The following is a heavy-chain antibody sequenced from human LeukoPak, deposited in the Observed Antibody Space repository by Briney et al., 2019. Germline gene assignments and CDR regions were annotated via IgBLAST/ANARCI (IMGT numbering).Heavy chain of an antibody. CDR1: GFTFSNYG. CDR2: IWYDERNK. CDR3: AKLGMVRGEGY. Sequence: PGGSLRLSCAASGFTFSNYGMHWVRQAPGKGLEWVAVIWYDERNKYYADSVKGRFTISRDNSKNTLYLQMNSLRADDTAVYYCAKLGMVRGEGYWGQGTLVTVST. V-gene: IGHV3-33*06. D-gene: IGHD3-10*01. J-gene: IGHJ4*02.